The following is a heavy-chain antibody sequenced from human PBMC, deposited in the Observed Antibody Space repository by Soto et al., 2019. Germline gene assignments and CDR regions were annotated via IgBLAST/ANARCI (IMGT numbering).Heavy chain of an antibody. CDR1: GYTFTGYY. J-gene: IGHJ5*02. D-gene: IGHD6-13*01. CDR3: ARAIDSSSLDNWFDP. Sequence: QVQLVQSGAEVKKPGASVKVSGKASGYTFTGYYMHWVRQAPGHGLEWMGWINPNSGGTNYAQKFQGLFTMTRVTSISTAYMELTRLRPDDTAVYYCARAIDSSSLDNWFDPWGQGTLVTVSS. V-gene: IGHV1-2*04. CDR2: INPNSGGT.